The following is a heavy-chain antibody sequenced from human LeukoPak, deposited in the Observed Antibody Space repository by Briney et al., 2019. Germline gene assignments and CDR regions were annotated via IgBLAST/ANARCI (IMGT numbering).Heavy chain of an antibody. V-gene: IGHV3-30*18. CDR2: ISYDGSNK. J-gene: IGHJ4*02. CDR1: GFTFSSYG. CDR3: AKDLRVWGATAPFDY. D-gene: IGHD1-26*01. Sequence: GGSLRLSCAASGFTFSSYGMHWVRQAPGKRLEWVAVISYDGSNKYYADSVKGRFTISRDNSKNTLYLQMNSLRAEDTAVYYCAKDLRVWGATAPFDYWGQGTLVTVSS.